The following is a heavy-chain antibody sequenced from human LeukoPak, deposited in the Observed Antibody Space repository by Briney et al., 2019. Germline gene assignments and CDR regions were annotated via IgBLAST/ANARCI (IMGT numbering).Heavy chain of an antibody. CDR3: ARVEMATMSKDY. D-gene: IGHD5-24*01. V-gene: IGHV3-23*01. J-gene: IGHJ4*02. CDR1: GFTLSTNA. Sequence: GGSLRLSCLTSGFTLSTNAMSWVRQAPGKGLEWISGISGSGASTYYADSVKGRFTISRDNSKNTLYLQMNSLRAEDTAVYYCARVEMATMSKDYWGQGTLVTVSS. CDR2: ISGSGAST.